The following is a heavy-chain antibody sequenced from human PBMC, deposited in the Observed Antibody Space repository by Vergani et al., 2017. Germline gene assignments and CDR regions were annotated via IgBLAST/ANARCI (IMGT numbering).Heavy chain of an antibody. CDR1: GGSLSTGGQS. Sequence: QVQLQESGPGLVKPSQILSLICTVSGGSLSTGGQSWTWLRQSAGKGLEWIGRIYTSGATNYNPSLRSRAIMSVDASKKQFSLKLSSVTAADTAVYYCARDSPLRSGYYREYFQHWGQGTLVTVSS. J-gene: IGHJ1*01. CDR3: ARDSPLRSGYYREYFQH. V-gene: IGHV4-61*02. D-gene: IGHD3-22*01. CDR2: IYTSGAT.